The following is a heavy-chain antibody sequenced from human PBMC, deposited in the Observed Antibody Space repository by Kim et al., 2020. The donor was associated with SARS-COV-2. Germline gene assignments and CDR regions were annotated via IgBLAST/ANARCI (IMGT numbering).Heavy chain of an antibody. J-gene: IGHJ4*02. CDR2: INPNSGGT. Sequence: ASVKVSCKASGYTFTDYYMHWVRQAPGQGLEWVGRINPNSGGTTYAQKFQGRVTMTRDPSINTAYMELSSLRSDDTAVYYCARRESTGWSIEYWGQGTLV. V-gene: IGHV1-2*06. D-gene: IGHD6-19*01. CDR3: ARRESTGWSIEY. CDR1: GYTFTDYY.